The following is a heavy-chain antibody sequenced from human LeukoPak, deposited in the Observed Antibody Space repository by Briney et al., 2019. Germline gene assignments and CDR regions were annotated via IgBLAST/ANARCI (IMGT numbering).Heavy chain of an antibody. V-gene: IGHV1-2*02. J-gene: IGHJ5*02. CDR2: INPNSGGT. CDR1: VYTFSVYY. Sequence: GASVKVSCKASVYTFSVYYMHWVRQAPGQGLEWMGWINPNSGGTKYAQKFQGRVTMTRDTSISTAYMELSRLRSDDTAVYYCAREAETTLNWFDPWGQGTLVSVSS. CDR3: AREAETTLNWFDP. D-gene: IGHD1-1*01.